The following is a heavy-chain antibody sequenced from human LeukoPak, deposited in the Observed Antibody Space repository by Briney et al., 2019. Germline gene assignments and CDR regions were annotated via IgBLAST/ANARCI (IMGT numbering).Heavy chain of an antibody. CDR2: ITSSGGTT. CDR3: AKRTGDRDYYGMDV. Sequence: PGGSLRLSCAASGFTISTYTMSWVRQAPGKGLEWVSGITSSGGTTYYADSVKGRFTISRDNSKNTLYLQLNSLRAEDTAVYYCAKRTGDRDYYGMDVWGQGTTVTVSS. V-gene: IGHV3-23*01. J-gene: IGHJ6*02. CDR1: GFTISTYT.